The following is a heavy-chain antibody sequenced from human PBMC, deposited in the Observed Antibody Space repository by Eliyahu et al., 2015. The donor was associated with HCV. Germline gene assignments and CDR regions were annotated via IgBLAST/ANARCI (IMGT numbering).Heavy chain of an antibody. D-gene: IGHD2-2*01. CDR2: MNPNSGNT. J-gene: IGHJ4*02. CDR3: ARGFRWPNILAALY. V-gene: IGHV1-8*01. CDR1: GYTFTSYD. Sequence: QVQLVQSGAEVKKPGASVKVSCKASGYTFTSYDINWVRQATGQGLEWMGWMNPNSGNTGYAQKFQGRVTMTRNTSISTAHMELTSLTSDDTAVYYCARGFRWPNILAALYWGQGTLVTVSS.